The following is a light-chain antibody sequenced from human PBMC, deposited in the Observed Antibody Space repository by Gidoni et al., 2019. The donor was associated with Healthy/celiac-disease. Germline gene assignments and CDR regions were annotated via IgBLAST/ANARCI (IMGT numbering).Light chain of an antibody. CDR1: QGIRND. CDR3: LQDYNYPWT. V-gene: IGKV1-6*01. CDR2: AAS. Sequence: AIQITQSPSSLAASVGDRVTITCRASQGIRNDLGWYQQKPGKAPKLLIYAASSLQSGVPSRFSGSGSGTDFTLTISSLQPEDFATYYCLQDYNYPWTFGQGTKVEIK. J-gene: IGKJ1*01.